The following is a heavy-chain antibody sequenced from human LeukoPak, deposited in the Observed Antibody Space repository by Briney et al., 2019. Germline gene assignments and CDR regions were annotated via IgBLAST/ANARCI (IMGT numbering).Heavy chain of an antibody. CDR3: ARSSGWYHRGPDYYYYYMDV. V-gene: IGHV3-21*01. CDR1: GFTFSSYN. CDR2: ISSTSSYI. J-gene: IGHJ6*03. Sequence: GGSLRLSCAASGFTFSSYNMNWVRQAPGKGLEWVSSISSTSSYIYYADSVKSRFTISRDNAKNSLYLQMNSLRAEDTAVYYCARSSGWYHRGPDYYYYYMDVWGKGTTVTVS. D-gene: IGHD6-19*01.